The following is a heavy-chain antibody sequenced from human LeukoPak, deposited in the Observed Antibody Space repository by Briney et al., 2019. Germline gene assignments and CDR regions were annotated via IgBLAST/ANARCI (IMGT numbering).Heavy chain of an antibody. CDR1: GFTFSSYS. V-gene: IGHV3-21*01. D-gene: IGHD3-22*01. CDR3: ARAPSIRSGYYLFFDY. CDR2: ISSSSSYI. J-gene: IGHJ4*02. Sequence: TGGSLRLSCAASGFTFSSYSMNWVRQAPRKGLEWVSSISSSSSYIYYADSVKGRFTISRDNAKNSLYLQMNSLRAEDTAVYYCARAPSIRSGYYLFFDYWGQGTLVTVSS.